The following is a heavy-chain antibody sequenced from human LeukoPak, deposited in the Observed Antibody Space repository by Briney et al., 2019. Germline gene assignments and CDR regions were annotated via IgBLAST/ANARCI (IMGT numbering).Heavy chain of an antibody. CDR2: INHSGST. V-gene: IGHV4-34*01. CDR3: ARHLRPIASPIDAFDI. Sequence: PSETLSLTCAVYGGSFSGYYWSWIRQPPGKGLEWIGEINHSGSTNYNPSLKSRLTISVDTSKNQFSLKLSSVTAADTAVYYCARHLRPIASPIDAFDIWGQGTMVTVSS. J-gene: IGHJ3*02. D-gene: IGHD3-22*01. CDR1: GGSFSGYY.